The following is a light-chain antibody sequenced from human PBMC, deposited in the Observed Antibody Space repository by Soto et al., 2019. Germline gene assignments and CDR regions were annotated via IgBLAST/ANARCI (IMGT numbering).Light chain of an antibody. CDR2: EVN. CDR1: SSDVGGYNY. J-gene: IGLJ2*01. CDR3: NSYSSTSTLV. Sequence: QSALTQPASVSGSPGQSITISCTGTSSDVGGYNYVSWYQQHPGKAPKLMIYEVNTRPSGVSNRFSGSKSGNTASLTISGLQAEDEADYYCNSYSSTSTLVFGGGTKLTVL. V-gene: IGLV2-14*01.